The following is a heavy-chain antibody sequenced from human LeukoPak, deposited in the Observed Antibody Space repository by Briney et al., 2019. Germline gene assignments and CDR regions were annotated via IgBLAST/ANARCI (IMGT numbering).Heavy chain of an antibody. V-gene: IGHV4-59*08. CDR1: GGSINNYY. J-gene: IGHJ4*02. D-gene: IGHD4-11*01. CDR2: IHYSGST. CDR3: ARHPRSNSNLDY. Sequence: SETLSLTCTVSGGSINNYYWSWVRQPPGKGLEWIGYIHYSGSTNYNPSLKSRATISVDRSKNQFSLKVTSVTAADTAVYYCARHPRSNSNLDYWGQGTLVTVSS.